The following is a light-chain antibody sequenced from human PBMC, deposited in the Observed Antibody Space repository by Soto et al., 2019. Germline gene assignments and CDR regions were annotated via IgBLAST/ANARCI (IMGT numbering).Light chain of an antibody. J-gene: IGKJ1*01. V-gene: IGKV3-15*01. CDR2: SAS. Sequence: EIVMTQSPATLSLSPGPRATLSCRATQSVSSKLAWYQQRPGQAPRLLIYSASTRPTGIPARFSGSGSGTEFTLTISSLQSEDFAVYYCHQYNHWLTWTFGQGTKVEIK. CDR3: HQYNHWLTWT. CDR1: QSVSSK.